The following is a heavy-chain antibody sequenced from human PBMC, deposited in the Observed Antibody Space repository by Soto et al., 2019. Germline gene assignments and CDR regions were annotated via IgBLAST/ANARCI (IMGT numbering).Heavy chain of an antibody. J-gene: IGHJ4*02. CDR1: GYSFSRYW. CDR2: IYPVDSDT. Sequence: LKISCKGSGYSFSRYWIGWVRQMPGKGLELMGIIYPVDSDTRYSPSFRGQVTISVDKSISTAYLQWSSLKASDTAMYYCARPYDYNHSGWPMDYWGQGTLVTVSS. D-gene: IGHD3-22*01. V-gene: IGHV5-51*01. CDR3: ARPYDYNHSGWPMDY.